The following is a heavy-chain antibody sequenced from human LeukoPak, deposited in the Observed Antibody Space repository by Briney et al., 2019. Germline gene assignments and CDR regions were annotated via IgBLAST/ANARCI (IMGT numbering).Heavy chain of an antibody. Sequence: GGSLRLSCAASGFTFSDYYMNWIRQTPGQGLEWISYISQSGETTYYTDSVKGRFTISRDNAQNSLFLQMDSLRPEDTAIYYCARHMYVGNSNVREYFRHWGLGTLVTVSS. V-gene: IGHV3-11*04. CDR3: ARHMYVGNSNVREYFRH. D-gene: IGHD2-8*01. CDR1: GFTFSDYY. J-gene: IGHJ1*01. CDR2: ISQSGETT.